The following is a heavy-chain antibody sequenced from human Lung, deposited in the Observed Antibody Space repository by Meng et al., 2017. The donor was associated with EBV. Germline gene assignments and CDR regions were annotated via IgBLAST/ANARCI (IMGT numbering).Heavy chain of an antibody. Sequence: EVQLVESGGGLVKPGGSLRVSCGASGFTFSSYSMNWVRQAPGKGLEWVSSISSSSSYIYYADSVKGRFTISRDNAKNSLYLQMNSLRAEDTAVYYCARDPYDFWSGYRPFDYWGQGTLVTVSS. V-gene: IGHV3-21*01. CDR1: GFTFSSYS. D-gene: IGHD3-3*01. J-gene: IGHJ4*02. CDR3: ARDPYDFWSGYRPFDY. CDR2: ISSSSSYI.